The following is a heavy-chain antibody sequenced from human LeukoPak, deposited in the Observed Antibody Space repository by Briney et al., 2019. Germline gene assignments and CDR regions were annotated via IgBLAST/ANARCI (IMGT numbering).Heavy chain of an antibody. Sequence: GGSLRLSCAASGFTFSSYAMSRVRQAPGRGLEWVSAISGSGGSTYYADSVKGRFTISRDNSKNTLYLQMNSLRAEDTAVYYCAKDLAGSGSYSFDYWGQGTLVTVSS. CDR1: GFTFSSYA. CDR3: AKDLAGSGSYSFDY. J-gene: IGHJ4*02. D-gene: IGHD1-26*01. V-gene: IGHV3-23*01. CDR2: ISGSGGST.